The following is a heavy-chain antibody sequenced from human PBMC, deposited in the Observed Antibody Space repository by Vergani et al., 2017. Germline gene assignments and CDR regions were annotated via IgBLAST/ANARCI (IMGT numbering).Heavy chain of an antibody. Sequence: EVQLLESGGGLVQPGGSLRLSCAASGFTFSSYAMSWVRQAPGKGLEWVSAIIGSGGSTYYADSVKGRFTLSRDNSKNTLYLQMNSLRAEDTAVYYCAKVWDNYDYVWGSSPYYFDYWGQGTLVTVSS. CDR2: IIGSGGST. CDR3: AKVWDNYDYVWGSSPYYFDY. D-gene: IGHD3-16*01. CDR1: GFTFSSYA. J-gene: IGHJ4*02. V-gene: IGHV3-23*01.